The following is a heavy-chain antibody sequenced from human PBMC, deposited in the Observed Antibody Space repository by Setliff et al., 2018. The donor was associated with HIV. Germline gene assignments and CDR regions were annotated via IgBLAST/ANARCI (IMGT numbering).Heavy chain of an antibody. CDR2: INPGDGNT. J-gene: IGHJ3*02. Sequence: ASVKVSCKASGYTFTNYAMHWVRQAPGQRLEWMGWINPGDGNTKSSQEFQGRVTVTGDTSATTAYMELSSLRSEDTAVYYCARKWPGSEKAFDIWGQGTMVTVSS. CDR1: GYTFTNYA. V-gene: IGHV1-3*01. D-gene: IGHD5-12*01. CDR3: ARKWPGSEKAFDI.